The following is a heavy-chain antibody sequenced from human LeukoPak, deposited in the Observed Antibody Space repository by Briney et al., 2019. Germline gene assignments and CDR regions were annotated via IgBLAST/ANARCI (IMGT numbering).Heavy chain of an antibody. J-gene: IGHJ3*02. CDR3: ARRSTANAFDI. CDR2: IGAAGDT. D-gene: IGHD2-8*02. V-gene: IGHV3-13*01. CDR1: GFTFSNYD. Sequence: PGGSLRLSCAASGFTFSNYDMHWVRQVIGKGLEWVSSIGAAGDTYYAGSVKGRFTISRENAKNSLYLQMNSLRAGDTAVYYCARRSTANAFDIWGRGTMVTVSS.